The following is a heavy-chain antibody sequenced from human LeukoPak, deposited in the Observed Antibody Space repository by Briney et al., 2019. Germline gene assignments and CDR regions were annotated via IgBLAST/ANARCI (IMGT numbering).Heavy chain of an antibody. Sequence: PGGSLRLSCAASGFTFSDYYMNWIRQAPGKGLEWVSYISSSGSTIYYADSVKGRFTISRDNSKNTLYLQMNSLRAEDTAVYYCAKQYSSSWYSSLDWGQGTLVTVSS. J-gene: IGHJ4*02. V-gene: IGHV3-11*01. CDR1: GFTFSDYY. CDR3: AKQYSSSWYSSLD. CDR2: ISSSGSTI. D-gene: IGHD6-13*01.